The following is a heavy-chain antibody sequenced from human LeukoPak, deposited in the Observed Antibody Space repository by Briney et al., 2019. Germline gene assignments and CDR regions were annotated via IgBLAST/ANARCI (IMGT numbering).Heavy chain of an antibody. D-gene: IGHD6-6*01. CDR1: GFTVSSNY. V-gene: IGHV3-53*01. Sequence: GGSLRLSCAASGFTVSSNYMSWVRQAPGKGLEWVSVIYGGGSTYYADSVKGRFTISRDNSKNTLYLQMNSLRAEDTAVYYCARDWDSSSSEGYWGQGTLVTVSS. CDR2: IYGGGST. CDR3: ARDWDSSSSEGY. J-gene: IGHJ4*02.